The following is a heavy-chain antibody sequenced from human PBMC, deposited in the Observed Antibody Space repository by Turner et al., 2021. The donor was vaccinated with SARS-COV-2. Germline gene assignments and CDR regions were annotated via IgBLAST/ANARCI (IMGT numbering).Heavy chain of an antibody. CDR2: VSWNGSRT. CDR1: GFTFSNSD. J-gene: IGHJ4*02. Sequence: EVQLVESGGGLVQPGGSLRLSCAASGFTFSNSDMNWVHQAPGKGLEWVSGVSWNGSRTHYADSVKGRFIISRDNSRNILYLQTNSLRTRGYTYDAVADYWGQGTLVTVSS. D-gene: IGHD5-18*01. V-gene: IGHV3-35*01. CDR3: ADY.